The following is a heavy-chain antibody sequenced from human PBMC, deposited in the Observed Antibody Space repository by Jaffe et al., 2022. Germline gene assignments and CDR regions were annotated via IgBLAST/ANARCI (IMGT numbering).Heavy chain of an antibody. V-gene: IGHV3-7*01. CDR2: IKQDGSEK. Sequence: EVQLVESGGGLVQPGGSLRLSCAASGFTFSSYWMSWVRQAPGKGLEWVANIKQDGSEKYYVDSVKGRFTISRDNAKNSLYLQMNSLRAEDTAVYYCAREEHYDFWSGYWTRDYYYYYYMDVWGKGTTVTVSS. CDR3: AREEHYDFWSGYWTRDYYYYYYMDV. CDR1: GFTFSSYW. D-gene: IGHD3-3*01. J-gene: IGHJ6*03.